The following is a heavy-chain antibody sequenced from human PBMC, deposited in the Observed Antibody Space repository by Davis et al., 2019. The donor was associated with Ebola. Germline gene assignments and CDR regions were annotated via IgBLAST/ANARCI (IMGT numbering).Heavy chain of an antibody. Sequence: GESLKISCAASGFTFSSYEMNWVRQAPGKGLEWVSSISRSSSYIYYADSVKGRFTISRDTAKTSLYLQMNSLRAEDTAGYYCARLAAAGINYYYYYGMDVWGQGTTVTVSS. CDR3: ARLAAAGINYYYYYGMDV. J-gene: IGHJ6*02. D-gene: IGHD6-13*01. CDR1: GFTFSSYE. V-gene: IGHV3-21*01. CDR2: ISRSSSYI.